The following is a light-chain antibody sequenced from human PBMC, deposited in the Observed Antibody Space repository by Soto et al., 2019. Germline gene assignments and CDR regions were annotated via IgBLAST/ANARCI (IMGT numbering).Light chain of an antibody. CDR1: QGIRRD. J-gene: IGKJ1*01. V-gene: IGKV1-17*01. CDR2: AAS. CDR3: LQHNNYPRT. Sequence: DIQMTQSPSSLSASVGDRVTITCRASQGIRRDLGWYQQKPGKAPKRLIYAASSLQSGVPSRFSGSGSGTEFTITISSLQPEDFATYYCLQHNNYPRTFGQGTKVEIK.